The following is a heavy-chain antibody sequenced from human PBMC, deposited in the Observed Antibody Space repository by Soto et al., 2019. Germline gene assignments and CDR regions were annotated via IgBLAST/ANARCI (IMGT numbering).Heavy chain of an antibody. V-gene: IGHV3-7*01. CDR1: RFTLNSYW. Sequence: XXSLRLCCAASRFTLNSYWMSWVRQTPGKGXEWVGXIKPDGSEKSXXDSVKGRXXISRDNAKNSLFLELNSLRAEDTAVYYCARDYLWGQGTQVTVSS. CDR3: ARDYL. J-gene: IGHJ5*02. CDR2: IKPDGSEK.